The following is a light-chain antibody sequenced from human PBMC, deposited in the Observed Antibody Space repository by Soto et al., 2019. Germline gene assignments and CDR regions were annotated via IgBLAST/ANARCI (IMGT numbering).Light chain of an antibody. CDR2: AAS. CDR1: QSVGSTY. V-gene: IGKV3-20*01. J-gene: IGKJ1*01. Sequence: EIVLTQSPGTLSLSPGERATLSCRASQSVGSTYLAWYQQKPGQAPRLLIYAASSRATGIPDRFSGSGSGTDFTLNISRLEPEDFAVYYCQQCDSSPETFGQGTKVEIK. CDR3: QQCDSSPET.